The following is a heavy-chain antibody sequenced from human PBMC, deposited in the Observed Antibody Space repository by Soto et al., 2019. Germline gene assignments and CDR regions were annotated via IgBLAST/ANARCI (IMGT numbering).Heavy chain of an antibody. CDR3: VRQRCTTSTCYTYFDP. CDR1: GYTFTNYW. Sequence: GESLKISCKGSGYTFTNYWINWVRQVPGKGLEWIGRIDPSDSYTDYSPSFQDHVTISADKSISTAYLHWSSLKASDTAFYFCVRQRCTTSTCYTYFDPWGQGTLVTVPS. J-gene: IGHJ5*01. V-gene: IGHV5-10-1*01. D-gene: IGHD2-2*02. CDR2: IDPSDSYT.